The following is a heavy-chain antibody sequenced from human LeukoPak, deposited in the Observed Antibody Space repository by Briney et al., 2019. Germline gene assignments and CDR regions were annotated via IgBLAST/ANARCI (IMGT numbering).Heavy chain of an antibody. CDR3: ARSSSGSHSYYYYMDV. D-gene: IGHD3-22*01. V-gene: IGHV4-59*01. CDR1: GGSISSYY. Sequence: SETLSLTCTVSGGSISSYYWSWIRQPPGKGLEWIGYIYYSGSTNYNPSLKSRVTISVDTSKNQFSLKLSSVTAADTAVYYCARSSSGSHSYYYYMDVWGKGTTVTISS. CDR2: IYYSGST. J-gene: IGHJ6*03.